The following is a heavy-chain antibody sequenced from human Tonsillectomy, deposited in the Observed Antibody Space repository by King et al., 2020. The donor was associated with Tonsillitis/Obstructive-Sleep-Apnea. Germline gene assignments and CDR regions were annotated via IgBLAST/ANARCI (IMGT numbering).Heavy chain of an antibody. CDR2: INHSGST. CDR3: ARENIVVVPAVMGGGFDY. D-gene: IGHD2-2*01. Sequence: VQLPQWGAGLLKPSETLSLTCAVYGGSFSGYYWSWLRQPPGKGLEWIGEINHSGSTNYNPSLKSRVTISGDTSKNQFSLKLSSVTAADTAVYYCARENIVVVPAVMGGGFDYWGQGTLVTVSS. CDR1: GGSFSGYY. J-gene: IGHJ4*02. V-gene: IGHV4-34*01.